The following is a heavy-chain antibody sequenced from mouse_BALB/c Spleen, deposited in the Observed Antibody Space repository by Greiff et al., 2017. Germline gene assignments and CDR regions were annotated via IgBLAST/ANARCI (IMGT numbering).Heavy chain of an antibody. Sequence: EVQLQESGTVLARPGASVKMSCKASGYTFTSYWMHWVKQRPGQGLEWIGAIYPGNSDTSYNQKFKGKAKLTAVTSTSTAYMELSSLTNEDSAVYYCTIITTVVATRAMDYWGQGTSVTVSS. CDR1: GYTFTSYW. J-gene: IGHJ4*01. CDR2: IYPGNSDT. CDR3: TIITTVVATRAMDY. D-gene: IGHD1-1*01. V-gene: IGHV1-5*01.